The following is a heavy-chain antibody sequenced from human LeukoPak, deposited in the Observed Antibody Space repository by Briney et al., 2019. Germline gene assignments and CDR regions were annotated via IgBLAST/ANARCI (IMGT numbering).Heavy chain of an antibody. D-gene: IGHD5-12*01. CDR2: ISTTANSI. Sequence: GGSLRLSCAASGFTFSSYEMNWVRQAPGKGLEWILYISTTANSIYYADSVKGRFTISRDSAKNSLYLQMSSLRAEDTAVYYCARPVNYGGYDYYYYGMDVWGKGTTVTVSS. CDR1: GFTFSSYE. J-gene: IGHJ6*04. V-gene: IGHV3-48*03. CDR3: ARPVNYGGYDYYYYGMDV.